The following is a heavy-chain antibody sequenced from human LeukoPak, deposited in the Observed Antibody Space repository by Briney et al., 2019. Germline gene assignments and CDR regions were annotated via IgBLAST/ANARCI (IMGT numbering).Heavy chain of an antibody. Sequence: GRSLRLSCAASGFTFSSYGMHWVRKAPGKGLEWVAVISYDGSNKYYADSVKGRFTISRDNSKNTLFLQLNSLRVDDTAVYYCAKARRVWYGNYWGQGTLVTVSS. J-gene: IGHJ4*02. D-gene: IGHD6-19*01. CDR2: ISYDGSNK. V-gene: IGHV3-30*18. CDR3: AKARRVWYGNY. CDR1: GFTFSSYG.